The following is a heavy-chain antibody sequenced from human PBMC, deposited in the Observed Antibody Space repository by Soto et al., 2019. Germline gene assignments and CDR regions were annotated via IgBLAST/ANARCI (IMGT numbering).Heavy chain of an antibody. CDR1: GGSVSSGRYY. J-gene: IGHJ4*02. D-gene: IGHD1-20*01. V-gene: IGHV4-61*01. CDR2: IFYSGST. Sequence: PSETLSLTCTVSGGSVSSGRYYWSWMRQPPGKGLEWIGYIFYSGSTNHNPSLKSRVTISSDTSKNQFSLKLTSVTAADTAVYYCARAQAHHITGPYYFDYWGQGTLVT. CDR3: ARAQAHHITGPYYFDY.